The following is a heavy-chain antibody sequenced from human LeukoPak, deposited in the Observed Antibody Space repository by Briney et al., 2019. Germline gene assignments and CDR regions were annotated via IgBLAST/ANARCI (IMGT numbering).Heavy chain of an antibody. J-gene: IGHJ4*02. CDR1: GGTFSSYA. V-gene: IGHV1-69*05. D-gene: IGHD5-18*01. Sequence: GASVKVSCKASGGTFSSYAISWVRQAPGQGLEWMGGIIPIFGTANYAQKFQGRVTITTDESTSTAYMELSSLRSEDTAVYYCASSPDTAMTNQDYWGQGSPVTVSS. CDR3: ASSPDTAMTNQDY. CDR2: IIPIFGTA.